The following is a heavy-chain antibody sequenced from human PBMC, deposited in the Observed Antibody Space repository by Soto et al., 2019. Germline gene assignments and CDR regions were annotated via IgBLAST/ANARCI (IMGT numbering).Heavy chain of an antibody. J-gene: IGHJ6*04. CDR1: GGSIRESGLY. CDR2: IFFSGRT. CDR3: VRTPMGV. Sequence: QMQLQESGPGLVKPSETLSLTCTVSGGSIRESGLYWGWIRQSPGKGLKWIGSIFFSGRTHYNPFLNGRGSKSKDPAKNPFSPKVNFGTAAETGVDYCVRTPMGVWGKGTTVTVSS. V-gene: IGHV4-39*01.